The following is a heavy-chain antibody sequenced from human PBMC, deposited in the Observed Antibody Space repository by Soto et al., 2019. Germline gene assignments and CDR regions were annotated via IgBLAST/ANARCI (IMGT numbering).Heavy chain of an antibody. CDR3: AGEGALATFCVV. CDR1: GDSIRSYY. CDR2: VYYGGTT. D-gene: IGHD3-3*01. V-gene: IGHV4-59*01. J-gene: IGHJ4*02. Sequence: PSETLSLTCSVSGDSIRSYYWTWIRQPPGRGLEWIGHVYYGGTTNYNPSLQSRVTISLDTSKNQFSLRLTSMTAADTAVYYCAGEGALATFCVVWGQGTRVTVSS.